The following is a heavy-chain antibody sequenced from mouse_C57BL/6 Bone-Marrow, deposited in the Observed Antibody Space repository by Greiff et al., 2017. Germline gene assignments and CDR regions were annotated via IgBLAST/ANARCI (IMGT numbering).Heavy chain of an antibody. Sequence: QVQLQQSGAELVKPGASVKLSCKASGYTFTSYWMHWVKQRPGQGLEWIGMINPSGGCTNYNEKFKGKATLTVAKSSSTAYMQISSLTSEDSAVYYCARGRANWDWFAYWGQGTLLTVSA. D-gene: IGHD4-1*01. J-gene: IGHJ3*01. CDR2: INPSGGCT. CDR1: GYTFTSYW. CDR3: ARGRANWDWFAY. V-gene: IGHV1-64*01.